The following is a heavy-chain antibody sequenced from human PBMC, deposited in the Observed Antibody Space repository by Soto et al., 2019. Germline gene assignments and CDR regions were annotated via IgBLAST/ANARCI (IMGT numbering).Heavy chain of an antibody. CDR3: ARSVGVDSFDI. V-gene: IGHV4-39*01. CDR2: IYYTGST. CDR1: GGSISSTSDY. J-gene: IGHJ3*02. D-gene: IGHD3-9*01. Sequence: SETLSLTCTVSGGSISSTSDYWGWIRRPPGKGLEWIGSIYYTGSTYYNPSLKSRVTISVDTSKNQFSLKLSSVTAADTAVYYCARSVGVDSFDIWGQGTMVTVSS.